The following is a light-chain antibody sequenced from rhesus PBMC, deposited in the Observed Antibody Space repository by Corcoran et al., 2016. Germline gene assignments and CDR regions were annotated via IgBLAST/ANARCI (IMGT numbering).Light chain of an antibody. Sequence: DIQMTQSPSSLSASVGDRVTITCRASQGISSWLAWYQQKTGKAPKLLIYKASSLQSGVPSRFSGSGAVTDLTPTISSLQPEDFATYYCQQYNSAPLTFGPGTKLDIK. J-gene: IGKJ3*01. CDR2: KAS. CDR3: QQYNSAPLT. CDR1: QGISSW. V-gene: IGKV1-21*01.